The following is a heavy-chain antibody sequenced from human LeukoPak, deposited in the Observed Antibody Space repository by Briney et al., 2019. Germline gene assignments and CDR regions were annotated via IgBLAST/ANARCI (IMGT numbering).Heavy chain of an antibody. V-gene: IGHV3-23*01. D-gene: IGHD4-17*01. Sequence: GGSLRLSCAASGFSFSTYAMSWVRQAPGRGLEWVSSISGSGGSRNYGDSVKGRFTSSRDNSKSTLFLQMNSLRAEDTAVCYCAKETSDYGDYVNAFDVWGQGTMVTVSS. CDR3: AKETSDYGDYVNAFDV. J-gene: IGHJ3*01. CDR2: ISGSGGSR. CDR1: GFSFSTYA.